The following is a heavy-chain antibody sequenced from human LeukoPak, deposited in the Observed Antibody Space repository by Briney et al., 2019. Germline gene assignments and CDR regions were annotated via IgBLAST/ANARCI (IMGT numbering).Heavy chain of an antibody. CDR2: INAGNGNT. J-gene: IGHJ3*02. CDR1: GYTFTSYA. V-gene: IGHV1-3*03. D-gene: IGHD4-17*01. CDR3: ARGGPTTHDAFDI. Sequence: ASVKVSCKASGYTFTSYAMHWVRQAPGQRLEWMGWINAGNGNTKYSQEFQGRVTITRDTSTSTAYMELSSLRSEDTAVYYCARGGPTTHDAFDIWGQGTMVTVSS.